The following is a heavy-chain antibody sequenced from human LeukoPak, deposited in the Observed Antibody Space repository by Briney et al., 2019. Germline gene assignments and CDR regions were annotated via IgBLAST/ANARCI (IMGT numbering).Heavy chain of an antibody. CDR1: GASISSDGYH. Sequence: SEALSLTCTVSGASISSDGYHWTWIRQHPGKGLEWIGYMYDSGSTYYNPSLKSRVTISLDASKNQLSLKLTSVTAADTAVYYCAREGARIAAAGPFDYWGQGTLVSVSS. V-gene: IGHV4-31*03. CDR3: AREGARIAAAGPFDY. J-gene: IGHJ4*02. D-gene: IGHD6-13*01. CDR2: MYDSGST.